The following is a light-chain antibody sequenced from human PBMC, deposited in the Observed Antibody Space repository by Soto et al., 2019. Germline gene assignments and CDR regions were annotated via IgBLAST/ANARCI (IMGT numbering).Light chain of an antibody. V-gene: IGKV1-5*03. CDR1: QSISNW. CDR2: KAS. CDR3: QQYNSYSLT. Sequence: DIQMTQSLSTLSASVGDRVIITCRASQSISNWLAWYQQKPGKAPNLLIFKASSLKSGVPSRFSGSGSGTDFTLTISSLQPDDFATYYCQQYNSYSLTFGQGTKVDIK. J-gene: IGKJ1*01.